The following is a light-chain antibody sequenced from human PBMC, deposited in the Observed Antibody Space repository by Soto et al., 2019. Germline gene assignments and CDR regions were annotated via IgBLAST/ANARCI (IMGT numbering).Light chain of an antibody. Sequence: QSVLTQPPSASGTPGQSLTISCSGSSSNIGSYFVYWYQHLPGTAPKLLIFRDGHRPPGVPARFFGSKSGTSASLAITGLRSEDEADYYCAVWDESLTGWVFGGGTKLTVL. CDR3: AVWDESLTGWV. CDR1: SSNIGSYF. CDR2: RDG. J-gene: IGLJ3*02. V-gene: IGLV1-47*01.